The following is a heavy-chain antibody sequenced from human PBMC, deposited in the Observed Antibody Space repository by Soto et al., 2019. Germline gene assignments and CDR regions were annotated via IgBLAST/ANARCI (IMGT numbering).Heavy chain of an antibody. CDR2: TNPNSGNT. CDR3: ARVYDFWSGYYYYYGMDV. D-gene: IGHD3-3*01. CDR1: GYTFTSYD. J-gene: IGHJ6*02. V-gene: IGHV1-8*01. Sequence: ASVKVSCKASGYTFTSYDINWVRQATGQGLEWMGWTNPNSGNTGYAQKFQGRVTMTRNTSISTAYMELSSLRSEDTAVYYCARVYDFWSGYYYYYGMDVWGQGTTVTVSS.